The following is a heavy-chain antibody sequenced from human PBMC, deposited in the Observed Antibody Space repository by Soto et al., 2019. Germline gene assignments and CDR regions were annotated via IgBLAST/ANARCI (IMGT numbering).Heavy chain of an antibody. D-gene: IGHD2-21*01. V-gene: IGHV4-39*01. Sequence: TXXTLSLPFNVSGGSISTSRSYWALIRQPPGKGLEWLANIFYSGSTYYNPSLASRVTVSVDTSKNEFSLKLRSVTAEDTAVYYRARQPTTGDTDLWFDPWGQGTLVTVSS. J-gene: IGHJ5*02. CDR1: GGSISTSRSY. CDR2: IFYSGST. CDR3: ARQPTTGDTDLWFDP.